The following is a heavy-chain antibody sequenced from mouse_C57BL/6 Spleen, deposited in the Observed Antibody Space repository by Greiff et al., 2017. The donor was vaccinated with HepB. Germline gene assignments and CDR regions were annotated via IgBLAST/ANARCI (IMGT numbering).Heavy chain of an antibody. D-gene: IGHD1-1*01. CDR3: ARSAITTVPDYFDY. CDR1: GYAFSSSW. J-gene: IGHJ2*01. CDR2: IYPGDGDT. Sequence: VQLQQSGPELVKPGASVKISCKASGYAFSSSWMNWVKQRPGKGLEWIGRIYPGDGDTNYNGKFKGKATLTADKSSSTAYMQLSSLTSEDSAVYFCARSAITTVPDYFDYWGQGTTLTVSS. V-gene: IGHV1-82*01.